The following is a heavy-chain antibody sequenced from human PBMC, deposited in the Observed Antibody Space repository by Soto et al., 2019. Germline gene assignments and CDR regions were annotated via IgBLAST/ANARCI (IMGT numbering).Heavy chain of an antibody. CDR3: ARAFTIFGVVIGPVDY. J-gene: IGHJ4*02. CDR2: INAGNGNA. CDR1: GYTFTSYA. D-gene: IGHD3-3*01. Sequence: ASVKVSCKASGYTFTSYAMHWVRQAPGQRLEWMGWINAGNGNAKYSQKFQGRVTITRDTSASTAYMELSSLRSEDTAVYYCARAFTIFGVVIGPVDYWGQGTLVTVSS. V-gene: IGHV1-3*01.